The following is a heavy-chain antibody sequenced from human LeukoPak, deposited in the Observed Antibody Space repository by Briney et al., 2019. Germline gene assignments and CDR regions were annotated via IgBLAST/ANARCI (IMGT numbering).Heavy chain of an antibody. D-gene: IGHD3-3*01. J-gene: IGHJ4*02. CDR1: GYTFTGYY. V-gene: IGHV1-2*06. CDR2: INPNSGGT. CDR3: AKASTAAWVPRFLDCFDY. Sequence: ASVKVSCKASGYTFTGYYMHWVRQAPGQGLEWMARINPNSGGTNYAQKFQGRVTMTRDTSISTAYMELSRLRSDDTAVYYCAKASTAAWVPRFLDCFDYWGQGTLVTVSS.